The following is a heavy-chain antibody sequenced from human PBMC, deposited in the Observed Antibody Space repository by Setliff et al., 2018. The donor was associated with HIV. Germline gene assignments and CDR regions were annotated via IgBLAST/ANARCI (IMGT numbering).Heavy chain of an antibody. CDR1: GGSISTGGYY. V-gene: IGHV4-31*03. J-gene: IGHJ6*03. Sequence: PSETLSLTCTVSGGSISTGGYYWAWIRHYPGKGLEWIGYIFYKGSTFYNPSLKSRVSISVLRSTDQFFLRLNSVTAADTAVYYCVRTNYYYYYMDVWGEGTTVTVSS. CDR3: VRTNYYYYYMDV. CDR2: IFYKGST.